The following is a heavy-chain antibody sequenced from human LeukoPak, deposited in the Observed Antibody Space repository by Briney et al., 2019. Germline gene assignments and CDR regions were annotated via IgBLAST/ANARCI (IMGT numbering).Heavy chain of an antibody. CDR3: ARAIRWSYFDY. Sequence: PSETLSLTCAVSGGSISSSNWWSWVRQPPGKGLEWIGEIYYSGSTYYNPSLKSRVTISVDTSKNQFSLKLSSVTAADTAVYYCARAIRWSYFDYWGQGTLVTVSS. CDR1: GGSISSSNW. J-gene: IGHJ4*02. CDR2: IYYSGST. D-gene: IGHD3-10*01. V-gene: IGHV4-4*02.